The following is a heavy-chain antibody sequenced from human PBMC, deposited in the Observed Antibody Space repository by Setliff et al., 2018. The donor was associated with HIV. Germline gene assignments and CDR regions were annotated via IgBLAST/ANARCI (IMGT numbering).Heavy chain of an antibody. V-gene: IGHV4-59*08. CDR3: ASRYNFWNGYSRGYFDY. CDR1: GASIRSQY. J-gene: IGHJ4*02. CDR2: ISYSGST. D-gene: IGHD3-3*01. Sequence: PSETLSLTCTVSGASIRSQYWSWIRKPPGKGLEWIGYISYSGSTNYNPSLESRVTISVDTSKNQFSLKLSSVTAADTAVYYCASRYNFWNGYSRGYFDYWGQGTLVTVS.